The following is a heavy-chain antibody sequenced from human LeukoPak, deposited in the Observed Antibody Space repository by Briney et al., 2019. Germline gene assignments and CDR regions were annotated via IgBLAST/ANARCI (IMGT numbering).Heavy chain of an antibody. CDR2: INSDGSTT. D-gene: IGHD3-10*01. CDR1: GFTFSSYW. Sequence: PGGSLRLSCGASGFTFSSYWMHWVRQAPGKGLVWISRINSDGSTTSYADSVKGRFTISRDNAKNTLYLQMNSLRAEDTAVYYCARGNYYGQDYWSQGTLVTASS. J-gene: IGHJ4*02. CDR3: ARGNYYGQDY. V-gene: IGHV3-74*01.